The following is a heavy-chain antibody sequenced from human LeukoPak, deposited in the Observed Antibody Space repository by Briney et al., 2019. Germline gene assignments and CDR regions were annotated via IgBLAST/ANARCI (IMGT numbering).Heavy chain of an antibody. CDR1: GFTFSNYW. J-gene: IGHJ6*03. CDR2: IKQDGSKK. CDR3: ARAATHTIFGVVTSRYYYMDV. Sequence: GGSLRLSCAASGFTFSNYWMDWVRQAPGKGLEWVAKIKQDGSKKDYVDSVKGRFTISRDNAKNSLYLEMNSQRVEDTGVYYCARAATHTIFGVVTSRYYYMDVWGKGTTVTVSS. D-gene: IGHD3-3*01. V-gene: IGHV3-7*01.